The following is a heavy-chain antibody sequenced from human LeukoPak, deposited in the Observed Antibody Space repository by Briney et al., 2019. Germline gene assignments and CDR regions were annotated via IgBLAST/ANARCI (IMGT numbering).Heavy chain of an antibody. D-gene: IGHD6-13*01. V-gene: IGHV3-53*01. CDR3: ARGHPHSSSYYGSFDF. J-gene: IGHJ4*02. Sequence: GGSLRLSCAASGFTVGSNYLSWVRQLPGKGLEWVSVIYSGDTTYYADSVKGRFTISRDNSKNTLYLQMNSLRVEDTAVYLCARGHPHSSSYYGSFDFWGQGTLVTVSS. CDR2: IYSGDTT. CDR1: GFTVGSNY.